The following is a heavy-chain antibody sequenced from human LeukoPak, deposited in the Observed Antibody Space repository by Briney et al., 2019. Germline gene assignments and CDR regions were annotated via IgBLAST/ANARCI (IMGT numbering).Heavy chain of an antibody. CDR1: GYTFTCYY. J-gene: IGHJ6*04. Sequence: ASVKVSCKASGYTFTCYYMHWVRQAPGQGLEWMGWINPNSGGTNYAQKFQGWVTMTRDTSISTAYMELSRLRSDDTAVYYCARGSMVRGPRIMDVWGKGTTVTVSS. V-gene: IGHV1-2*04. CDR2: INPNSGGT. CDR3: ARGSMVRGPRIMDV. D-gene: IGHD3-10*01.